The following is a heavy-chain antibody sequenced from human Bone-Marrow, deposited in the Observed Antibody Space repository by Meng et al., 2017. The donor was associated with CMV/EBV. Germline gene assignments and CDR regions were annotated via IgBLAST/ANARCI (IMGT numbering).Heavy chain of an antibody. CDR2: INHSGST. CDR1: GGSFSGYY. V-gene: IGHV4-34*01. D-gene: IGHD3-10*01. Sequence: GSLRLSCAVYGGSFSGYYWSWIRQPPGKGLEWIGEINHSGSTNYNPSLKSRVTISVYTSKNQFSLKLSLVTAEDTAVYYCASGGIWFGTNYFDYWGQGTLVTVSS. CDR3: ASGGIWFGTNYFDY. J-gene: IGHJ4*02.